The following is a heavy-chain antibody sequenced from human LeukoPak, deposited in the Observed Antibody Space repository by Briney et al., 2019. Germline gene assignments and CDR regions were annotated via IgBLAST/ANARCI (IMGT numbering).Heavy chain of an antibody. CDR2: IYPGDSDT. Sequence: GESLKISCKGSGYSFTTYWIGWVRQMPGKGLEWMGIIYPGDSDTRYSPSFQGQVTISADKSISTAYLQWSSLKASDTAMYYCARQRRHSSSWYYFDYWGQGTLVTVSS. D-gene: IGHD6-13*01. CDR3: ARQRRHSSSWYYFDY. J-gene: IGHJ4*02. V-gene: IGHV5-51*01. CDR1: GYSFTTYW.